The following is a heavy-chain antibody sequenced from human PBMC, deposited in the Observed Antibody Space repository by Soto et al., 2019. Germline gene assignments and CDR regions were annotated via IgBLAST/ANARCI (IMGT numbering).Heavy chain of an antibody. CDR2: IYYSGST. CDR1: GGSISSGGYY. V-gene: IGHV4-31*03. CDR3: ARDHRAGVPLDAFDI. J-gene: IGHJ3*02. D-gene: IGHD1-1*01. Sequence: SETLSLTCTVSGGSISSGGYYWSWIRQHPGKGLEWIGYIYYSGSTYYNPSLKSRVTISVDTSKNQFSLKLSSVTAADTAVYYCARDHRAGVPLDAFDIWGQGTMVTVSS.